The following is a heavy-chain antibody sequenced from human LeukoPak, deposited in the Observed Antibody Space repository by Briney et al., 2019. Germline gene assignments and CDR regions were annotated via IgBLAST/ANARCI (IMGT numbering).Heavy chain of an antibody. CDR1: GFTFSSYW. Sequence: GGSLRLSCAASGFTFSSYWMSWVRQAPGKGLEWVAYIKQDGSEKYYVDSVKGRFTISRDNAKNSLYLQMNSLRAEDTAVYYCARTGWLYYFDYWGQGTLVTVSS. CDR3: ARTGWLYYFDY. J-gene: IGHJ4*02. CDR2: IKQDGSEK. V-gene: IGHV3-7*01. D-gene: IGHD3/OR15-3a*01.